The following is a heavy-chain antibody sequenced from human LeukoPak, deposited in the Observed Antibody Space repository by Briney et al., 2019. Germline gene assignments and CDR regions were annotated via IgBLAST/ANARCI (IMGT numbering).Heavy chain of an antibody. CDR1: GFTFSRSG. V-gene: IGHV3-NL1*01. D-gene: IGHD5-24*01. Sequence: GGSLRLSCATSGFTFSRSGMHWVRQAPGKGLEWVSSIYSGGSTYYTDSVKGRFTISRDNSKNTLYLQMNSLRAEDTAVYYCARDLAGYNSFDYWGQGTLVTVSS. CDR2: IYSGGST. CDR3: ARDLAGYNSFDY. J-gene: IGHJ4*02.